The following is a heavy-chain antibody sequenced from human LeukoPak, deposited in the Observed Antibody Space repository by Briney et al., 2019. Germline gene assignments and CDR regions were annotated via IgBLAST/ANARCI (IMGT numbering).Heavy chain of an antibody. CDR2: FGTRSTSV. J-gene: IGHJ4*02. CDR3: AREVSEGFDF. D-gene: IGHD3-22*01. CDR1: GFTLSGYS. Sequence: GGSLRLSCTASGFTLSGYSMNWIRQAPGKGLEWVSSFGTRSTSVYHAGSVKGRFAISRDNAKNSLYLQMNSLRAEDTALYYCAREVSEGFDFWGQGTLVTVSS. V-gene: IGHV3-21*01.